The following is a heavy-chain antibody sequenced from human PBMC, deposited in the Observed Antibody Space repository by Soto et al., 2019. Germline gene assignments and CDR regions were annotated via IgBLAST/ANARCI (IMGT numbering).Heavy chain of an antibody. J-gene: IGHJ6*02. D-gene: IGHD3-10*02. CDR1: GYTFTAYH. CDR2: INPKFGDT. CDR3: ARNMDYYYGRGSGNGHGV. Sequence: VKLVQSGAEVKEPGDSVRVSCEASGYTFTAYHIHWVRQAPGQGLEWMGWINPKFGDTTYAQDFQGRGSMTRDMSISTVYMELIRLTSDDTAIYYCARNMDYYYGRGSGNGHGVWGQGTTVTVFS. V-gene: IGHV1-2*02.